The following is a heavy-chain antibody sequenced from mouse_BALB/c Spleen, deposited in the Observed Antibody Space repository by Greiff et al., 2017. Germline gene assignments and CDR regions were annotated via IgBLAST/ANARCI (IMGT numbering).Heavy chain of an antibody. CDR2: INPSNGRT. V-gene: IGHV1S81*02. J-gene: IGHJ2*01. CDR3: ARGDYYAPFDD. CDR1: GYTFTSYW. Sequence: QVQLQQPGAELVKPGASVKLSCKASGYTFTSYWMHWVKQRPGQGLEWIGEINPSNGRTNYNEKFKSKATLTVDKSSSTAYMQLSSLTSEDSAVYYCARGDYYAPFDDWGQGTTLTVSS. D-gene: IGHD1-1*01.